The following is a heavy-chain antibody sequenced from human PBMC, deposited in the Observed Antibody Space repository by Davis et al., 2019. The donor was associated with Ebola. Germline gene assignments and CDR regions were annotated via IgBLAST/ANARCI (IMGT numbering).Heavy chain of an antibody. J-gene: IGHJ4*02. Sequence: PGGSLRLSCAVSGFTFSDYYMTWVRQAPGKGLEWISYINSDGLKTFYADSVMGRFIVSRDNAGNSLFLQMDGLRADDTGTYWCARMRGGFDTWGQGTLVTVSS. CDR3: ARMRGGFDT. V-gene: IGHV3-11*01. D-gene: IGHD3-10*01. CDR1: GFTFSDYY. CDR2: INSDGLKT.